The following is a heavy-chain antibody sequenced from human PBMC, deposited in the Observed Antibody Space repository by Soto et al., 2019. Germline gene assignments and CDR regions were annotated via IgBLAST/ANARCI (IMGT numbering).Heavy chain of an antibody. V-gene: IGHV3-74*01. CDR2: MNSDGTTT. Sequence: EVQLVESGGGLVQPGGSLRLSCAASGFIFGNSWMHWVRQAPGKGLEWVSRMNSDGTTTNYADSVSGRFTVSRDNAKYTLYLQMSALRAEDSAIYFCVRGSKDSYPGSRIFDFWGRGTLVTVSS. CDR3: VRGSKDSYPGSRIFDF. D-gene: IGHD3-10*01. J-gene: IGHJ4*02. CDR1: GFIFGNSW.